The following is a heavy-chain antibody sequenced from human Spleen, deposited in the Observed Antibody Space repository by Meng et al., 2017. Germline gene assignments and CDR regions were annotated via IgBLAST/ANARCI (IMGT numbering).Heavy chain of an antibody. J-gene: IGHJ4*02. V-gene: IGHV4-30-4*01. CDR1: GASISSAVF. CDR3: ARGNVATFLGY. CDR2: ISYSGAT. Sequence: QVQLQESGPRLVRPSQTLSLTCTVSGASISSAVFWIWICQPPGKDLEWIGYISYSGATHYNPSLKSRLTISVDTAKNQFSLSLSSVTAADTAVYYCARGNVATFLGYWGQGTLVTVSS. D-gene: IGHD5-12*01.